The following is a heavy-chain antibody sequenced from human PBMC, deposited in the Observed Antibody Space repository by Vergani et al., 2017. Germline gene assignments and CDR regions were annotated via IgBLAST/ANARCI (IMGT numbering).Heavy chain of an antibody. D-gene: IGHD2-21*02. CDR3: ARHLAYCGGDCYPYYYGMDV. Sequence: QLQLQESGPGVVKPSETLSLTCTVSGGSISSSSYYWGWIRQPPGKGLEWIGSIHYSGSTYYNPSLKSRVTISVDTSKNQFSLKLSSVTAADTAVYYCARHLAYCGGDCYPYYYGMDVWGQGTTVTVSS. CDR1: GGSISSSSYY. V-gene: IGHV4-39*01. CDR2: IHYSGST. J-gene: IGHJ6*02.